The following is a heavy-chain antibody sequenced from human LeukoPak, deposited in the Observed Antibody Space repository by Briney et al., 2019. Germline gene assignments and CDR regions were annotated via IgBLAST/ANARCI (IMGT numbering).Heavy chain of an antibody. CDR3: ARLTTMTTTGGPFDY. CDR2: ITSSDNTI. D-gene: IGHD4-17*01. Sequence: AVGSLRLSCAASGFTYSSYEMNWVRHATGKGLESATYITSSDNTIYYADSVKGRFTISRDNAKNSLYLQMNSLRAEDTAVYYCARLTTMTTTGGPFDYWGQGTLVTVSS. V-gene: IGHV3-48*03. J-gene: IGHJ4*02. CDR1: GFTYSSYE.